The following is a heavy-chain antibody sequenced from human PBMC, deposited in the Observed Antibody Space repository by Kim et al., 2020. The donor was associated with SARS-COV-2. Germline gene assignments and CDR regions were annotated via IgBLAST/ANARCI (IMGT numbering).Heavy chain of an antibody. D-gene: IGHD2-2*01. J-gene: IGHJ4*02. CDR2: INPGNGDT. CDR1: GYSFTNYG. V-gene: IGHV1-3*01. CDR3: ARGTRGDIVVGPVANPYLDY. Sequence: ASVKVSCKASGYSFTNYGIHWVRQAPGQRPEWMGWINPGNGDTRYSQKFQGRVTLTRDTFASTGYMELSSLTSEDKAVYYCARGTRGDIVVGPVANPYLDYWGQGTLVTVSS.